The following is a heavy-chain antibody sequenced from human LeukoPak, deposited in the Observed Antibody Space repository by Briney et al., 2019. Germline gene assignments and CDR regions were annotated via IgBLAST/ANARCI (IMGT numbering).Heavy chain of an antibody. Sequence: SETLSLTCTVSGGSISSGDYYWSWIRQPPGKGLEWIGYIYYSGSTYYNPSLKSRVTISVDTSKNQFSLKLSSVTAADTAVYYCASATRGLVVVPAAIHGPYFDYWGQGTLVTVS. V-gene: IGHV4-30-4*08. CDR2: IYYSGST. J-gene: IGHJ4*02. CDR3: ASATRGLVVVPAAIHGPYFDY. D-gene: IGHD2-2*01. CDR1: GGSISSGDYY.